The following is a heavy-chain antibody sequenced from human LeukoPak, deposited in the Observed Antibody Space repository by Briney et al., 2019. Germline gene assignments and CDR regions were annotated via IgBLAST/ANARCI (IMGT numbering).Heavy chain of an antibody. J-gene: IGHJ4*02. Sequence: GGSLRLSCAASGFMFSDYSMNWVRQAPGKGLEWISYIGIDSGNTNYADSAKGRFTISGDKAKNSLYLQMNSLRVEDTAVYYCARDYKYAFDNWGQGTLVTVSS. CDR1: GFMFSDYS. CDR2: IGIDSGNT. CDR3: ARDYKYAFDN. D-gene: IGHD5-24*01. V-gene: IGHV3-48*01.